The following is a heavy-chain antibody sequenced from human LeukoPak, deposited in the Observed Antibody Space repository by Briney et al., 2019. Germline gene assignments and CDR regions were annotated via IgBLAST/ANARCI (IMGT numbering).Heavy chain of an antibody. CDR1: GFTFSSYA. J-gene: IGHJ4*02. CDR3: AKSRGYSYRALDY. CDR2: ISGSGAST. V-gene: IGHV3-23*01. D-gene: IGHD5-18*01. Sequence: PGGSLRLSCAASGFTFSSYAMSWVRQAPGKGLEWVSGISGSGASTYYADSVKGRFTISRDNSKNTLYVQMNRLRAEDTAVYYCAKSRGYSYRALDYWGQGTLVTVSS.